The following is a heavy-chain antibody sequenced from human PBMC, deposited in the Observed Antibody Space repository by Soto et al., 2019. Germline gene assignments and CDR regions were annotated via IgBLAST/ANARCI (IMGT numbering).Heavy chain of an antibody. Sequence: SETLSLTCAVYGGSFSGYYWSWIRQPPGKGLEWIGEINHSGSTNYNPSLKSRVTISVDTSKNQFSLKLSSVTAADTVVYYCARSAGRGVRGVIITTYDFDYWGQGTLVTVSS. CDR3: ARSAGRGVRGVIITTYDFDY. V-gene: IGHV4-34*01. D-gene: IGHD3-10*01. CDR1: GGSFSGYY. CDR2: INHSGST. J-gene: IGHJ4*02.